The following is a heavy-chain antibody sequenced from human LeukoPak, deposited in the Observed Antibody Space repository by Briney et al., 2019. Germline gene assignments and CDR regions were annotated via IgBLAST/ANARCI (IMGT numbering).Heavy chain of an antibody. J-gene: IGHJ4*02. CDR2: ISYDGSNK. Sequence: GGSLRLSCAASGFTFSSYAMHWVRQAPDKGLEWVAVISYDGSNKYYADSVKGRFTISRDNSKNTLYLQMNSLRAEDTAVYYCARELYGSGSYSLDYWGQGTLVTVSS. CDR3: ARELYGSGSYSLDY. CDR1: GFTFSSYA. D-gene: IGHD3-10*01. V-gene: IGHV3-30*04.